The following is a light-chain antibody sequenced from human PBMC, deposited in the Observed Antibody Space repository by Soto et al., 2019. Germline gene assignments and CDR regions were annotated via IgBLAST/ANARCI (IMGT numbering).Light chain of an antibody. V-gene: IGKV3-15*01. J-gene: IGKJ3*01. Sequence: EIVMTQSPGTLSVSPGERATLSCRASQSVSVNLAWYQQKPGQAPRLLIYGVSTRATCIPARFSGSESGTELTLTISSLQSEDFAVYYCQQYNDWQFTFGPGTKVDIK. CDR1: QSVSVN. CDR2: GVS. CDR3: QQYNDWQFT.